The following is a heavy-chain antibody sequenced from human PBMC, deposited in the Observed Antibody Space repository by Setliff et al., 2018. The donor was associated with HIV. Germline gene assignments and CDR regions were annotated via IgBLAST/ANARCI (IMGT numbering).Heavy chain of an antibody. Sequence: KASETLSLTCNVSVGSFSNTNYYWGWIRQPPGKGLEWIGSFHYSGPTSYNPSLRRRVTISVDTSKNQFSLELSSVTAADTAVYYCARSTYYYGSGKGSGWFDPWGQGTLVTVSS. CDR1: VGSFSNTNYY. D-gene: IGHD3-10*01. V-gene: IGHV4-39*01. J-gene: IGHJ5*02. CDR2: FHYSGPT. CDR3: ARSTYYYGSGKGSGWFDP.